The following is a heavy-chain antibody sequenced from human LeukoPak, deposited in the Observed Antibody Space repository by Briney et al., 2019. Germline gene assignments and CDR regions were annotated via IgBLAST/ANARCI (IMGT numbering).Heavy chain of an antibody. V-gene: IGHV3-23*01. J-gene: IGHJ6*02. Sequence: GGSLRLSCAASGFTFSSYAMSWVRQAPGKGLEWVSAMSGSGGSTYYADSVKGRFTISRDNSKNTLYLQMNSLRAEDTAVYYCAKSRTTGLVTYGMDVWGQGTTVTVSS. CDR3: AKSRTTGLVTYGMDV. CDR2: MSGSGGST. CDR1: GFTFSSYA. D-gene: IGHD6-6*01.